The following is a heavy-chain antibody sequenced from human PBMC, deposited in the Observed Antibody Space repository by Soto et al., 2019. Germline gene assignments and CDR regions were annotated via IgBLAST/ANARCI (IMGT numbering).Heavy chain of an antibody. CDR2: INPNSGGT. V-gene: IGHV1-2*04. J-gene: IGHJ5*02. D-gene: IGHD6-6*01. CDR3: ASYPSPRPYSSSPLWYDP. CDR1: GYTFTGYY. Sequence: ASVKVSCKASGYTFTGYYMHWVRQAPGQGLEWMGWINPNSGGTNYAQKFQDWVTMTRDTSISTAYMELSRLRSDGTAVYYCASYPSPRPYSSSPLWYDPWGQGTPVTVSS.